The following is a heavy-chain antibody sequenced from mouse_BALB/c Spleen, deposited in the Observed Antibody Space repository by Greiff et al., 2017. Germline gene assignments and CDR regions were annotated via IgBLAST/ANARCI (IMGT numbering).Heavy chain of an antibody. D-gene: IGHD1-1*01. CDR1: GFSLTSYG. V-gene: IGHV2-9*02. CDR2: IWAGGST. J-gene: IGHJ2*01. Sequence: VHLVESGPGLVAPSQSLSITCTVSGFSLTSYGVHWVRQPPGKGLEWLGVIWAGGSTNYNSALMSRLSISKDNPKSQVFLKMNSLQTDDTAMYYCARGFPPFTTVPSFDYWGQGTTLTVSS. CDR3: ARGFPPFTTVPSFDY.